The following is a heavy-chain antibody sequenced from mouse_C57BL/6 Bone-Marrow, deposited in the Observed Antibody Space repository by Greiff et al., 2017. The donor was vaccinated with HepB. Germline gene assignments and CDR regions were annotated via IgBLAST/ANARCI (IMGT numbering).Heavy chain of an antibody. D-gene: IGHD2-1*01. J-gene: IGHJ2*01. CDR1: GYSITSGYY. Sequence: EVKLMESGPGLVKPSQSLSLTCSVTGYSITSGYYWNWIRQFPGNKLEWMGYISYDGSNNYNPSLKNRISITRDTSKNQFFLKLNSVTTEDTATYYCARGRNYYYFDDGGQGTTLTVSS. CDR2: ISYDGSN. V-gene: IGHV3-6*01. CDR3: ARGRNYYYFDD.